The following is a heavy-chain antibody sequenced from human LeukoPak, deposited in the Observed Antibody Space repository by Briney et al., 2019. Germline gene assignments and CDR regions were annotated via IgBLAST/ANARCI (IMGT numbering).Heavy chain of an antibody. J-gene: IGHJ4*02. V-gene: IGHV1-18*01. CDR3: ARFPDSSGYYFDY. CDR2: ISVYNGYTSI. CDR1: GYTFTSFG. Sequence: ASVKVSCKASGYTFTSFGISWVRQAPGQGLEWMGWISVYNGYTSINYAQRLQGRVTLTTDTATSTAYMELRSLRSDDTAVYYCARFPDSSGYYFDYWGQGTLVTVSS. D-gene: IGHD3-22*01.